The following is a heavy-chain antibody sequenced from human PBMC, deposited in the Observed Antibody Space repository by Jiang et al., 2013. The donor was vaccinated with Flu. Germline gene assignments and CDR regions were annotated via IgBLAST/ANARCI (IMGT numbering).Heavy chain of an antibody. Sequence: SLTCTVSSGSISSGDYWWNWIRQPPGKGLEWIGLVHNTGRTTYNPSLKSRLNLSIDTSKNQFSLSLSSVTAADTADYYCAAATSVTMWAFASWGQGTTVTVSS. D-gene: IGHD3-10*02. J-gene: IGHJ3*01. CDR1: SGSISSGDYW. V-gene: IGHV4-30-4*01. CDR3: AAATSVTMWAFAS. CDR2: VHNTGRT.